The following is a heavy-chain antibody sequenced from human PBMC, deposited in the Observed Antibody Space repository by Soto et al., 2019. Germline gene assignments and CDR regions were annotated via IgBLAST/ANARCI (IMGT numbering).Heavy chain of an antibody. CDR2: IYPGDSDT. D-gene: IGHD3-22*01. CDR3: ARQYYYDSSGYYYYGMDV. Sequence: RGESLKISCKGSGYSFTSYWIGWVRQMPGKGLEWMGIIYPGDSDTRYSPSFQGQVTISADKSISTAYLQWSSLKASDTAMYYCARQYYYDSSGYYYYGMDVWGQGTTVTVSS. CDR1: GYSFTSYW. V-gene: IGHV5-51*01. J-gene: IGHJ6*02.